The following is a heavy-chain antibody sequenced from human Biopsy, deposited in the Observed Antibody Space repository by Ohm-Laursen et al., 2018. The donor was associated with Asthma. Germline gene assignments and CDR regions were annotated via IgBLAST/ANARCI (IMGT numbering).Heavy chain of an antibody. CDR3: ARTYYDFLTGQVKDVFGV. CDR1: GYNFISFA. CDR2: VNTGNGDT. Sequence: GASVKVSCKASGYNFISFAIHWVRQAPGQRLEWMSWVNTGNGDTKYSQKFQGRVTITRDTSASTAYVELRSLRSEDTATYYCARTYYDFLTGQVKDVFGVWGQGTMVTVSS. V-gene: IGHV1-3*04. J-gene: IGHJ3*01. D-gene: IGHD3-9*01.